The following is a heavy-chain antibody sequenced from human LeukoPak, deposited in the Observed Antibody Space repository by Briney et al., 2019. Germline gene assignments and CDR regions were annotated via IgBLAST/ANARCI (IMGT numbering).Heavy chain of an antibody. CDR2: IWDDGSNK. Sequence: PGGSLRLSCAASGFTFSSYAMSWVRQAPGKGLEWVAVIWDDGSNKHHADSVKGRFTISRDNSKKTLYLQMNSLRSEDTAVYYCARDSRSRGSLHFYYMDVWGRGTTVTVSS. J-gene: IGHJ6*03. CDR1: GFTFSSYA. V-gene: IGHV3-33*08. D-gene: IGHD6-6*01. CDR3: ARDSRSRGSLHFYYMDV.